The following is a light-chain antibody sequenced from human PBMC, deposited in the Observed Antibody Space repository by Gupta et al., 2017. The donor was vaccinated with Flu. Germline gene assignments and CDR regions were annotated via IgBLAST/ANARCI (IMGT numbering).Light chain of an antibody. Sequence: IVLTQSPGTLSLSPGERATLSCRASQSVSSRYFAWYQQKPGQAPRLLIYGASSRATGIPDRFSGSGSGTGFTLTSSRLEPEDFAVYYCQQYGSSPPKFTFGPGTKVDIK. CDR2: GAS. CDR1: QSVSSRY. CDR3: QQYGSSPPKFT. V-gene: IGKV3-20*01. J-gene: IGKJ3*01.